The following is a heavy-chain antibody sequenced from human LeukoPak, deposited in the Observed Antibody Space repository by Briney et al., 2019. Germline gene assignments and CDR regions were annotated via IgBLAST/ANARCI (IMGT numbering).Heavy chain of an antibody. V-gene: IGHV4-61*02. D-gene: IGHD6-13*01. CDR3: ARLAAAGTHY. CDR1: GGSISSGSCY. CDR2: IYTSGST. J-gene: IGHJ4*02. Sequence: PSQTLSLTCTVSGGSISSGSCYWSWIRQPAGKGLEWIGRIYTSGSTNYNPSLKSRVTISVDTSKNQFSLKLSSVTAADTAVYYCARLAAAGTHYWGQGTLVTVSS.